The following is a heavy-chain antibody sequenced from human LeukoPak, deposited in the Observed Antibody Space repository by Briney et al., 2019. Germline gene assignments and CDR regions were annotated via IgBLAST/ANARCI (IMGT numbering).Heavy chain of an antibody. CDR1: GFTFSNYG. D-gene: IGHD2-15*01. CDR2: ISSSSSYI. V-gene: IGHV3-21*01. CDR3: ARDLSRGLFDY. J-gene: IGHJ4*02. Sequence: TGGSLRLSCAASGFTFSNYGMNWVRQAPGKGLEWVSSISSSSSYIYYADSVKGRFTISRDNAKNSLYLQMNSLRAEDTAVYSCARDLSRGLFDYWGQGTLVTVSS.